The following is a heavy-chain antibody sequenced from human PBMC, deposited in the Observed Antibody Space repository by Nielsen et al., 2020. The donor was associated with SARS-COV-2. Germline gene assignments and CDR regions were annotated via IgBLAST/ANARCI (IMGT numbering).Heavy chain of an antibody. Sequence: GESLEISCAASGFTFSSYDMHWVRQATGKGLEWVSAIGTAGDTYYPGSVKGRFTISRENAKNSLYLQMNSLRAGDTAVYYCARGSITGGFDPWGQGTLVTVSS. CDR1: GFTFSSYD. CDR2: IGTAGDT. D-gene: IGHD1-20*01. J-gene: IGHJ5*02. V-gene: IGHV3-13*04. CDR3: ARGSITGGFDP.